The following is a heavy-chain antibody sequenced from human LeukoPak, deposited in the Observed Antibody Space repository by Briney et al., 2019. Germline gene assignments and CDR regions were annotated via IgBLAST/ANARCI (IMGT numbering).Heavy chain of an antibody. D-gene: IGHD2-15*01. J-gene: IGHJ6*03. CDR2: IYPGDSDT. V-gene: IGHV5-51*01. Sequence: GESLKISCKGSGYRFTSYWIGWVRQMPGKGLEWMGIIYPGDSDTRYSPSFQGQVTISADKSISTAYLQWSSLKASDTAMYYCARHLYCSGGSCYPRGYYYYMDVWGKGTTVTVSS. CDR1: GYRFTSYW. CDR3: ARHLYCSGGSCYPRGYYYYMDV.